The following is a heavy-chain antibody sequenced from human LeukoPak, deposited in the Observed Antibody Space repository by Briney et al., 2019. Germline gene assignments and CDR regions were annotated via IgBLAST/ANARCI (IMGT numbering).Heavy chain of an antibody. CDR2: INHSGST. V-gene: IGHV4-34*01. CDR3: ARVGGLRFLEWSSRAFDI. Sequence: SETLSLTCAVYGRSFSGYYWSWIRQPPGKGLEWIGEINHSGSTNYNPSLKSRVTISVDTSKNQFSLKLSSVTAADTAVYYCARVGGLRFLEWSSRAFDIWGQGTMVTVSS. CDR1: GRSFSGYY. D-gene: IGHD3-3*01. J-gene: IGHJ3*02.